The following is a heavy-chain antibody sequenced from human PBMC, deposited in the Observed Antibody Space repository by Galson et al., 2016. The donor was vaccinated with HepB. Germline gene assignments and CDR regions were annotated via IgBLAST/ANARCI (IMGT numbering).Heavy chain of an antibody. CDR2: ISSSSSYI. V-gene: IGHV3-21*01. D-gene: IGHD2-8*02. Sequence: SLRLSCAASGFTFSSYSMNWVRQAPGKGLEWVSSISSSSSYIYYADSVKGRFTISRDNSKNTPYLQLNSLRTGDTAVYYCARSRIPGYCAAAVCHSFDYWGQGTLVTVSS. CDR3: ARSRIPGYCAAAVCHSFDY. J-gene: IGHJ4*02. CDR1: GFTFSSYS.